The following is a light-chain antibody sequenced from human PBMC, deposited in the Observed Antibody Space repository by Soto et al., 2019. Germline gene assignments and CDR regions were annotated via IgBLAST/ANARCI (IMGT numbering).Light chain of an antibody. J-gene: IGLJ3*02. CDR1: SGHSSYA. CDR3: QTWGTGPWV. V-gene: IGLV4-69*01. CDR2: VNSDGSH. Sequence: QPVLTQSPSASASLGASVKLTCTLSSGHSSYAIAWHQQQPEKGPRYLMKVNSDGSHSKGDVIPDRFSGSSSGAERYLTISSLQSEDEADYYCQTWGTGPWVFGGGTKLTVL.